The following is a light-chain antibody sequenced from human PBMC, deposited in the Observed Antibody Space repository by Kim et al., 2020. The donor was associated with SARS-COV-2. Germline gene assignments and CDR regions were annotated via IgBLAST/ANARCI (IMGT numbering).Light chain of an antibody. Sequence: EIKMTQSPATVSVYPGQTATLSCRASESCGSRVAWYQQKPGQAPRRLIYGASNRATGIPARFSGSGSGTEFTLTISSLQSEDFAVYYCQQYNNWPLTFGGGTKVDIK. CDR1: ESCGSR. V-gene: IGKV3-15*01. CDR3: QQYNNWPLT. J-gene: IGKJ4*01. CDR2: GAS.